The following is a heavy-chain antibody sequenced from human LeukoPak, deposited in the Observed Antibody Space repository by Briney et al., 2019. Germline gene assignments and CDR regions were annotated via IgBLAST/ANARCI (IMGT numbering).Heavy chain of an antibody. D-gene: IGHD3-9*01. CDR2: IYPGDSDT. V-gene: IGHV5-51*01. J-gene: IGHJ4*02. Sequence: GESLQTSCQGSGYRFTTYWIGWVRQMPGRGLEWMGIIYPGDSDTRYGPSFQGQVTISADNSVTTAYLQWSSLKASDTAMYYCARASTGISNPHYFDYWGQGTLVTVSS. CDR1: GYRFTTYW. CDR3: ARASTGISNPHYFDY.